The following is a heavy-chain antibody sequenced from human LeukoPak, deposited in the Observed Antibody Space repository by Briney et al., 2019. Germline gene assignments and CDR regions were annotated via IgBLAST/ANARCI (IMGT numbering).Heavy chain of an antibody. Sequence: GGSLRLSCAVSGFMFSQHTMSWVRQAPGKRLEWVSSISGSGDATRYADSVMGRFTISRDNAKNSLYLQMNSLRGEDTAVYYCAGGGYSSGWYSSPDYWGQGTLVTVSS. CDR1: GFMFSQHT. V-gene: IGHV3-23*01. D-gene: IGHD6-19*01. CDR3: AGGGYSSGWYSSPDY. CDR2: ISGSGDAT. J-gene: IGHJ4*02.